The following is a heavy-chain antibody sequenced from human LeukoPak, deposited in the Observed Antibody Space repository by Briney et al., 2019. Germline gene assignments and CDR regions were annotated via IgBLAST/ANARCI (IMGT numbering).Heavy chain of an antibody. Sequence: SETLSLTCAVSGGSISSSSYYWGWIRQPPGKGLEWIGSIYYSGSTYYNPSLKSRVTISVDTSKNQFSLKLSSVTAADTAVYYCARVETSQFAVVVAATRSKYRYYFDYWAREPWSPSPQ. CDR3: ARVETSQFAVVVAATRSKYRYYFDY. J-gene: IGHJ4*02. CDR1: GGSISSSSYY. D-gene: IGHD2-15*01. CDR2: IYYSGST. V-gene: IGHV4-39*07.